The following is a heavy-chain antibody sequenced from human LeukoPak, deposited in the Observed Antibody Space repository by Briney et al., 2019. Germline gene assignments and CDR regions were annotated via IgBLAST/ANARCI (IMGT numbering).Heavy chain of an antibody. J-gene: IGHJ4*02. CDR3: VREKSGGTYDY. V-gene: IGHV1-46*01. CDR1: RYTFTAYY. D-gene: IGHD3-16*01. CDR2: IRPGDTRT. Sequence: ASVKVSCKASRYTFTAYYIQWVRQAPGQGLEWMGTIRPGDTRTTYAQKFQGRVTMTWDMSTTTGYMELSSLRSEDTAVYYCVREKSGGTYDYWGQGTLVTVSP.